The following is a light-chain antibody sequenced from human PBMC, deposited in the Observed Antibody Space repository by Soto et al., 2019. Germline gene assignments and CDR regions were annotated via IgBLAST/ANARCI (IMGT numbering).Light chain of an antibody. CDR3: SSYTSSSTLRV. CDR2: EVS. V-gene: IGLV2-14*01. J-gene: IGLJ1*01. CDR1: SSDVGGYHY. Sequence: QSVLTQPASVSGSPGQSITISCTGTSSDVGGYHYVSWYQQHPGKAPKLMIYEVSNRPSGVSNRFSGSKSGNTASLTISGLQAEDEADYYCSSYTSSSTLRVFGTGTKVTV.